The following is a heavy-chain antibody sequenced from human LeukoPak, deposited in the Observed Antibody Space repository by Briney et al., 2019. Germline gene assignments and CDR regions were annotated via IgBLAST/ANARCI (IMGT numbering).Heavy chain of an antibody. CDR2: ISYDGSEK. CDR1: VFNFSNYA. V-gene: IGHV3-30*04. J-gene: IGHJ6*03. D-gene: IGHD6-19*01. CDR3: ARSGSSGWVYYYYNYMDV. Sequence: GGSLRLSCVASVFNFSNYAMHWVRQAPGKGLEWVADISYDGSEKYYAESVKGRFTISRDNSKNTLSLQMNSLKPEDTAVFYCARSGSSGWVYYYYNYMDVWGKGTTVTVSS.